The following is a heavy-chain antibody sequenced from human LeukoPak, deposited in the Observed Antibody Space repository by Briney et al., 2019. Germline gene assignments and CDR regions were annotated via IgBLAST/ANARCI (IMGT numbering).Heavy chain of an antibody. CDR3: AKAYNDVWFGELSNDAFDI. D-gene: IGHD3-10*01. J-gene: IGHJ3*02. V-gene: IGHV3-23*01. CDR1: GFPFSSYT. CDR2: ISGSGGST. Sequence: PGGSLRLSCAASGFPFSSYTMNWVRQAPGKGLEWVSAISGSGGSTYYADSVKGRFTISRDNSKNTLYLQMNSLRAEDTAVYYCAKAYNDVWFGELSNDAFDIWGQGTMVTVSS.